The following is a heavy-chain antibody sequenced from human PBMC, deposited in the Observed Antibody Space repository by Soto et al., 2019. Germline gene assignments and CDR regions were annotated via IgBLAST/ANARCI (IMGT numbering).Heavy chain of an antibody. CDR3: ARDESAGSSIRY. V-gene: IGHV3-21*01. CDR2: INNGGEYI. J-gene: IGHJ4*02. D-gene: IGHD6-13*01. CDR1: GSPFSSYG. Sequence: EVQVVESGGGLVKPGGSLRLSSTAPGSPFSSYGMNWVRQAPGKGLEWVASINNGGEYIYYADSVQGRFTISRDNAKNSLYLQMNSLRAEDTAVYFCARDESAGSSIRYWGQGTLVTVSS.